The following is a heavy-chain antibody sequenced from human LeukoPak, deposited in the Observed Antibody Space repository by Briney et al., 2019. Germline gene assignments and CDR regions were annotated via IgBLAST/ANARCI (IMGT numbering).Heavy chain of an antibody. J-gene: IGHJ4*02. CDR1: GFTFSSYS. CDR3: ARMLHYYDSSGHNGVDY. Sequence: GGSLRLSCAASGFTFSSYSMNWVRQAPGKGLEWVSYISSSSSTIYYADSVKGRFTISRDNAKNSLYLQMNSLRADDTAVYYCARMLHYYDSSGHNGVDYWGQGTLVTVSS. D-gene: IGHD3-22*01. V-gene: IGHV3-48*01. CDR2: ISSSSSTI.